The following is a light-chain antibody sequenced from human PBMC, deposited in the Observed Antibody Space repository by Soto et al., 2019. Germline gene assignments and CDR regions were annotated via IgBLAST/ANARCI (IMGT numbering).Light chain of an antibody. CDR3: QQYGSSPQT. J-gene: IGKJ1*01. V-gene: IGKV3-20*01. CDR1: QSVSSSY. CDR2: GAS. Sequence: EIVMTHSPATLALSPCEGATLSLSASQSVSSSYLAWYQQKPGQAPRLLIYGASSRATGIPDRFSGSGSGTDFTLTISRLEPEDFAVYYCQQYGSSPQTFGQGTKVDIK.